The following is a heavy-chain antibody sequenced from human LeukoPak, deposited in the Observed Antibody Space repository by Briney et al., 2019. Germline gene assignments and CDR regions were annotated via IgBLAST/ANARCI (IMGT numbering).Heavy chain of an antibody. Sequence: GASVKVSCKASGGTFNSYAISWVRQAPGQGLEWMGGIIPIFGTANYAQKFQGRVTITADESTSTAYMELSSLRSEDTAVYYCARGRRAVAGFHYYYGMDVWGKGTTVTVSS. CDR1: GGTFNSYA. V-gene: IGHV1-69*13. CDR2: IIPIFGTA. CDR3: ARGRRAVAGFHYYYGMDV. D-gene: IGHD6-19*01. J-gene: IGHJ6*04.